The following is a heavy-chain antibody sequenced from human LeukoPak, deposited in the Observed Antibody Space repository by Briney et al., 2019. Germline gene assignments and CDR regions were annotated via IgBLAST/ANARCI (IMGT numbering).Heavy chain of an antibody. Sequence: ASVKVSCKASGYTFTSYGISWVRQAPGQGLEWMGWISAYNGNTNYAQKLQGRVTMTTDTSTSTAYMELRSLRSDDTAVDYCANVRVRMGPYGMDVWGQGTTVTVSS. CDR1: GYTFTSYG. D-gene: IGHD1-26*01. CDR3: ANVRVRMGPYGMDV. CDR2: ISAYNGNT. V-gene: IGHV1-18*01. J-gene: IGHJ6*02.